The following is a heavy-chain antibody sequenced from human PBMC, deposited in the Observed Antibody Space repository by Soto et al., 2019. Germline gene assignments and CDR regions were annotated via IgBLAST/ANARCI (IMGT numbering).Heavy chain of an antibody. V-gene: IGHV3-15*07. CDR1: GFTFSNAW. CDR2: IKSKTDGGTT. J-gene: IGHJ4*02. CDR3: TTRVEQWIQLWTSYDY. D-gene: IGHD5-18*01. Sequence: GXSLRLSFAASGFTFSNAWMNWVRQAPVNGLEWVGRIKSKTDGGTTDYAAPVKGRFTISRDDSKNTLYLQMNSLKPEDTAVYYCTTRVEQWIQLWTSYDYWGQGTLVTVSS.